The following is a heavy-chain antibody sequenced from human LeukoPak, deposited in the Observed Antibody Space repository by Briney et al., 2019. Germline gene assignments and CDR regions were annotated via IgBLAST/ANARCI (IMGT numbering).Heavy chain of an antibody. J-gene: IGHJ5*02. Sequence: SQTLSLTCTVSGGSISSGGYYWSWIRQHPGKGLEWIGYIYYSGSTYYNPSLKSRLTISVDTSKNQFSLKLSSVTAADTAVYYCARGTYGSGSPNWFDPWGQGTLVTVSS. CDR2: IYYSGST. V-gene: IGHV4-31*03. CDR1: GGSISSGGYY. D-gene: IGHD3-10*01. CDR3: ARGTYGSGSPNWFDP.